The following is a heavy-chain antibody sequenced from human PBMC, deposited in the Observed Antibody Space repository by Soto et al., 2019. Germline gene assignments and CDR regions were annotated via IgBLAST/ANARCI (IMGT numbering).Heavy chain of an antibody. CDR2: INSDGSIT. V-gene: IGHV3-74*01. D-gene: IGHD2-8*02. CDR1: GFTFSNYW. CDR3: AGWWGTENLYGRVDY. J-gene: IGHJ4*02. Sequence: EVQLVESGGGLVQPGGSLRLSCAASGFTFSNYWMHWVRQAPGKGPVWVSRINSDGSITHYADSVQGRFTISRDNAKKTLLLKTNSLRAEATAVYYSAGWWGTENLYGRVDYWGQGTLVTVSS.